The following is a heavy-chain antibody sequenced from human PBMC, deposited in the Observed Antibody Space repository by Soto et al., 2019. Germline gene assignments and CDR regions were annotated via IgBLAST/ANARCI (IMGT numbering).Heavy chain of an antibody. V-gene: IGHV4-34*01. CDR1: GGSISSYY. D-gene: IGHD3-10*01. J-gene: IGHJ4*02. CDR2: INHSGST. Sequence: PSETLSLTCTVSGGSISSYYWSWIRQPPGKGLEWIGEINHSGSTNYNPSLKSRVTISVDTSKNQFSLKLSSVTAADTAVYYCARGSYYYGSGSYYMDFGIDYWGQGTLVTVSS. CDR3: ARGSYYYGSGSYYMDFGIDY.